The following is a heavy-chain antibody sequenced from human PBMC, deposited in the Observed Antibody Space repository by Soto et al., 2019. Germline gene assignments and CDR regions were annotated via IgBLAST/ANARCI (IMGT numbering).Heavy chain of an antibody. V-gene: IGHV3-21*01. CDR2: ISSSSSYI. D-gene: IGHD6-6*01. CDR1: GFTFSSYS. Sequence: PGGSLRLSCAASGFTFSSYSMNWVRQAPGKGLEWVSSISSSSSYIYYADSVKGRFTISRDNAKNSLYLQMNSLRAEDTAVSYCARLQLGYDALDIWGQGTMVTGSS. J-gene: IGHJ3*02. CDR3: ARLQLGYDALDI.